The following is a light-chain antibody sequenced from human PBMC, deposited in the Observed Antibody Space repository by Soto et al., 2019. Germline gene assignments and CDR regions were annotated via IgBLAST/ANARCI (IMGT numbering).Light chain of an antibody. Sequence: DIQMTQSPSSLSASVGDRVTITCRASQGMRNDLGWHQQKPAKAPKRLIYAASSLQSGVPSRVSGSGSGTEFTLTTISLQPEDFATYYCLQYNSYPWTFGQGTKVEIK. J-gene: IGKJ1*01. CDR3: LQYNSYPWT. CDR1: QGMRND. V-gene: IGKV1-17*01. CDR2: AAS.